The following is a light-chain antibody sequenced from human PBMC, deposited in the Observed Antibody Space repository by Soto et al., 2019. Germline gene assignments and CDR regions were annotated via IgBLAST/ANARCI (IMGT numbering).Light chain of an antibody. V-gene: IGKV3-20*01. CDR2: GAS. CDR3: QQYGSSPYT. CDR1: QSGSRSY. J-gene: IGKJ2*01. Sequence: EIVLTQSPGTLSLSPRERATLSCRASQSGSRSYLAWYQQKPGQAPRLIIYGASDRATGIPDRFSGSGSGTDFTLTISRLEPEDFAVYYCQQYGSSPYTFGQGTKLEIK.